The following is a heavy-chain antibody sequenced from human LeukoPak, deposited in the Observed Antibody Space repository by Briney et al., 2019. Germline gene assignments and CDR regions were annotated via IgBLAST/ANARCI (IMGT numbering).Heavy chain of an antibody. J-gene: IGHJ4*02. CDR3: ARARSGYLYVFDY. D-gene: IGHD3-3*01. CDR2: IYYSGST. CDR1: GGSISSYY. V-gene: IGHV4-59*01. Sequence: PSETLSLTCTVSGGSISSYYWSWIRQPPGKGLEWIGYIYYSGSTNYNPSLKRRVTISVDTSKNQFSLKLSSVTAADTAVYYCARARSGYLYVFDYWGQGTLVTVSS.